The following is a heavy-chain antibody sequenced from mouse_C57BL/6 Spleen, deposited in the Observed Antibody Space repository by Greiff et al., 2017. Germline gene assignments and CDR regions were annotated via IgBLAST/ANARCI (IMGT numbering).Heavy chain of an antibody. CDR3: AIDSDPYYAMDY. CDR2: IHPSDSDT. Sequence: QVQLQQPGAELVKPGASVKVSCKASGYTFTSYWIHWVKQRPGQGLEWLGRIHPSDSDTNYNQKFKGKATLTVDKTSNTAYMQLSSLTSADSAVYYCAIDSDPYYAMDYWGQGTSVTVSS. V-gene: IGHV1-74*01. J-gene: IGHJ4*01. D-gene: IGHD2-12*01. CDR1: GYTFTSYW.